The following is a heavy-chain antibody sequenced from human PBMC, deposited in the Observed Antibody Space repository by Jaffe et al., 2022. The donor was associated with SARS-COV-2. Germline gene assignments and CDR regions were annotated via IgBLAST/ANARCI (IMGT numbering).Heavy chain of an antibody. Sequence: EVQVVESGGGFIQPGGSLRLSCAASGLTVSTSYMSWVRQAPGKGLEWLSAIYGGNKTYSADSVKGRFTISRDTSKNTLYLQMNSLRAEDTAVYYCAWGTGWPFDYWGQGTLVTVSS. CDR2: IYGGNKT. J-gene: IGHJ4*02. D-gene: IGHD6-19*01. CDR3: AWGTGWPFDY. CDR1: GLTVSTSY. V-gene: IGHV3-53*01.